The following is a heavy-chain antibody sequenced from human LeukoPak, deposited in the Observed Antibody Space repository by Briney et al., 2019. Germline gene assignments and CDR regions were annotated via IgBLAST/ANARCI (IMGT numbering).Heavy chain of an antibody. D-gene: IGHD2-15*01. V-gene: IGHV4-39*01. J-gene: IGHJ3*02. CDR1: GESISSSGNY. CDR3: DSGASFEAFDI. Sequence: SDSLSLTCSVSGESISSSGNYWGWLRQPPGKGLEWIGSIYYSGSTHYNPSLKSRVTISADTSKNQFSLKLTSVTAADTAVYFCDSGASFEAFDIWGQGTMVTVSS. CDR2: IYYSGST.